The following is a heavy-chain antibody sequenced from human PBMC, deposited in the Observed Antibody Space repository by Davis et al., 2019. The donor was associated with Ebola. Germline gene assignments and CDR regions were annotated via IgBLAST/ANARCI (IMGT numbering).Heavy chain of an antibody. Sequence: SETLSPTFTLPGGSISSYYWTWIRQPPGKGLEWIGYIYYSGSTNYNPSLKSRVTISVDTSKNQFSLKLTSMTAADTAVYYCARAATVITGGWFDPWGQGTLVTVSS. CDR1: GGSISSYY. D-gene: IGHD4-17*01. CDR3: ARAATVITGGWFDP. V-gene: IGHV4-59*01. CDR2: IYYSGST. J-gene: IGHJ5*02.